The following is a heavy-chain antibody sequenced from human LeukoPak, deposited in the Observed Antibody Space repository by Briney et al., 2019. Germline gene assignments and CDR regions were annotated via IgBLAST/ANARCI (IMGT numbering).Heavy chain of an antibody. V-gene: IGHV3-23*01. D-gene: IGHD6-13*01. Sequence: GGSLRLSCAASRFTFSSYGMHWVRQAPGKGLEWVSAITGSGGSTYYADSVKGRFTISRDNSKNTLYLQMNRLRAEDTAVYYCAKVPLIAAPKHFDYWGQGTLVTVSS. CDR1: RFTFSSYG. CDR3: AKVPLIAAPKHFDY. J-gene: IGHJ4*02. CDR2: ITGSGGST.